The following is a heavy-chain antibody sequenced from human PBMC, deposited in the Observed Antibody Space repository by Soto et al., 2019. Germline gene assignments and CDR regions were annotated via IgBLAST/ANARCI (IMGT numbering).Heavy chain of an antibody. CDR2: IKQDGGDQ. V-gene: IGHV3-7*03. CDR3: ARDEGVDY. J-gene: IGHJ4*02. CDR1: GFTFNYYW. Sequence: GGSLRLSCVASGFTFNYYWMSWVRQAPGKGLEWVANIKQDGGDQYYLDSVKGRFTISRDNAKNLLYLQMSSLRAEDTAVYYCARDEGVDYWGQGTLVTVSS.